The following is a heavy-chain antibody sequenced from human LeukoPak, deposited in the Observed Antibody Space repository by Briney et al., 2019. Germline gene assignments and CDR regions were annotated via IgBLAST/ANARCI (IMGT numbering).Heavy chain of an antibody. CDR2: IYTSGST. V-gene: IGHV4-4*07. Sequence: PSETLSLTCTVSGGSISSYHWSWIRQPAGKGLEWIGRIYTSGSTNYNPSLKSRVTMSVDTSKNQFSLKLSSVTAADTAVYYCARDLYGSGSYYYYYYMDVWGKGTTVTVSS. CDR1: GGSISSYH. J-gene: IGHJ6*03. CDR3: ARDLYGSGSYYYYYYMDV. D-gene: IGHD3-10*01.